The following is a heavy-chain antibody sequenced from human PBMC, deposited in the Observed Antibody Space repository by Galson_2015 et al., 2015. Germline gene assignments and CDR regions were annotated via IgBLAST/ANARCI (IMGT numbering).Heavy chain of an antibody. J-gene: IGHJ1*01. D-gene: IGHD6-19*01. CDR3: ARDRVSVAGTGSHLQH. CDR2: INAGNGNT. V-gene: IGHV1-3*01. CDR1: GYTFTSYA. Sequence: SLKVSCKASGYTFTSYAMHWVRQAPGQRLEWMGWINAGNGNTKYSQKFQARVTITRDTSASTVYMELSSLRSQDTGVYYCARDRVSVAGTGSHLQHWGQGTLVTVSS.